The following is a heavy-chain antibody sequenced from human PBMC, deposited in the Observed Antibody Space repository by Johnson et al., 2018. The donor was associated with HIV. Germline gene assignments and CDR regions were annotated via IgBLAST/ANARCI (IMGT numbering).Heavy chain of an antibody. CDR2: ISGSGGRT. D-gene: IGHD3-10*01. CDR1: GFTFGSYA. Sequence: VQLVESGGGLVQPGGSLRLSCAASGFTFGSYAMSWVRQAPGKGLEWVSIISGSGGRTYYAGSVKGRFTISRDNSKNTLYLQMNSLRSEDTAVYSCARDLRFNRTVQGLIIISGVFDMWGQGTVVSVSS. V-gene: IGHV3-23*04. J-gene: IGHJ3*02. CDR3: ARDLRFNRTVQGLIIISGVFDM.